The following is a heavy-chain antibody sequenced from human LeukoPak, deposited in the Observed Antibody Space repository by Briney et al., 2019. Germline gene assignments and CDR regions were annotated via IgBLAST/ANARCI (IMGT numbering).Heavy chain of an antibody. Sequence: ETLSLTCTVSGGSISSYYWSWVRQAPGKGLEWVANIKEDGSEQYYVDSVKGRFTISRDNAKNSLYLQMNSLRAEDTAVYYCASGGRYYFYWGQGALVTVSS. J-gene: IGHJ4*02. CDR1: GGSISSYY. CDR2: IKEDGSEQ. CDR3: ASGGRYYFY. V-gene: IGHV3-7*01. D-gene: IGHD1-26*01.